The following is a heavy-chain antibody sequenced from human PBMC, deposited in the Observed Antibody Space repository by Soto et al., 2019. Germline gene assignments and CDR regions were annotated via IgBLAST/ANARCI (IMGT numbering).Heavy chain of an antibody. V-gene: IGHV1-18*01. CDR2: ISAYNGNT. CDR1: GYSFTSYG. Sequence: ASVKVSCKASGYSFTSYGISWVRQAPGQGLEWMGWISAYNGNTNYAQKLQGRVTMTTDTSTSTAYMELRSLRSDDTAVYYCASRRTKDYYYYYGMDVWGQGTTVTVS. J-gene: IGHJ6*02. CDR3: ASRRTKDYYYYYGMDV. D-gene: IGHD1-1*01.